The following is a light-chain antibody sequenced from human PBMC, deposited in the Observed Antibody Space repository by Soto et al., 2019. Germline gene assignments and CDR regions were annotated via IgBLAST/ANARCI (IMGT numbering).Light chain of an antibody. J-gene: IGLJ2*01. CDR1: TSDVGVYKY. CDR3: SSYTSSSTLVL. V-gene: IGLV2-14*03. CDR2: DDS. Sequence: QPVLTQPASVSGSPGQSIAISCTGTTSDVGVYKYVSWYQQHPGKVPKLMIYDDSHRPSGVSDRFSGSKSGNTASLSISGLQAEDEADYYCSSYTSSSTLVLFGGGTKVTVL.